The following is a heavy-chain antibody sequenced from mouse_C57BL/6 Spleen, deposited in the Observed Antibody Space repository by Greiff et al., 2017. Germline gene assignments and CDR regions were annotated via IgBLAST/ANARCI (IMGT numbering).Heavy chain of an antibody. CDR2: IRSGGRA. J-gene: IGHJ4*01. CDR3: ARGLGGAMDY. Sequence: EVKLQESGPALVKPSQTVSFTCTVTGYSITNGNHWWNWIRQVSGSKLEWLGYIRSGGRADCNPFLKSRISITRDTSKNQLFLQLNSVTTEDIATYYCARGLGGAMDYWGQGTSVTVSS. D-gene: IGHD4-1*01. CDR1: GYSITNGNHW. V-gene: IGHV3-4*01.